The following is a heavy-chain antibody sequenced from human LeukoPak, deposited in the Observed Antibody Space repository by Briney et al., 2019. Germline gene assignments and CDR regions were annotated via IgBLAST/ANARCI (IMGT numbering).Heavy chain of an antibody. D-gene: IGHD3-22*01. J-gene: IGHJ1*01. Sequence: GGSLRLSCAASGFTFSSYAMSWVRQAPGKGLEWVSAISGSGGSTYYADSVKGRFTISRDNSKNTLYLQMNSLRAEDTAVYYCAKEGVEYYYDSSGYYNSGYFQHWGQGTLVTVSS. V-gene: IGHV3-23*01. CDR2: ISGSGGST. CDR1: GFTFSSYA. CDR3: AKEGVEYYYDSSGYYNSGYFQH.